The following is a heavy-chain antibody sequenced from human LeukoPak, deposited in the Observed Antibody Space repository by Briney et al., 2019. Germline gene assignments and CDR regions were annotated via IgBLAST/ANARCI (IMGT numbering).Heavy chain of an antibody. J-gene: IGHJ6*02. V-gene: IGHV1-58*01. CDR2: IVVGSGNT. CDR1: GFTFTISA. CDR3: AAGTQGELNFYYYGMDV. D-gene: IGHD1-26*01. Sequence: VASVKVSCKASGFTFTISAVQWVRQARGQRLEWIGWIVVGSGNTNYAQKFQERVTITRDMSTSTAYMELSSLRSEDTAVYYCAAGTQGELNFYYYGMDVWGQGTTVTVSS.